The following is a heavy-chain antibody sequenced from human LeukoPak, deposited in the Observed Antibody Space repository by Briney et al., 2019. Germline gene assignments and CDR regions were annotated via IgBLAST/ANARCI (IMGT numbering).Heavy chain of an antibody. CDR2: IYYSGST. CDR3: ARDCFTNGVCARGSDAFDI. Sequence: PSETLSLTCTVSGGSISSGGYYWSWIRQHPGKGLEWIGYIYYSGSTYYNPSLKSRVTISVDTSKNQFSLKLSSVTAADTAVYYCARDCFTNGVCARGSDAFDIWGQGTMVTVSS. V-gene: IGHV4-31*03. J-gene: IGHJ3*02. CDR1: GGSISSGGYY. D-gene: IGHD2-8*01.